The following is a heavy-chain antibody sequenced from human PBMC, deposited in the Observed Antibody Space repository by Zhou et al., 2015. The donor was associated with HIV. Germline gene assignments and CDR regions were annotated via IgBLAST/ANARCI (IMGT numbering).Heavy chain of an antibody. V-gene: IGHV1-69*01. CDR3: ARDAVSGSYHF. D-gene: IGHD1-26*01. Sequence: QVQLVQSGAEVKKPGASVKVSCKASGYTFSSYDINWVRQAPGQGLEWMGGITPIFATANYAQEFQGRVTITADESTSTAHMELSSLRSEDTAVYYCARDAVSGSYHFWGQGTLVTVSS. J-gene: IGHJ4*02. CDR2: ITPIFATA. CDR1: GYTFSSYD.